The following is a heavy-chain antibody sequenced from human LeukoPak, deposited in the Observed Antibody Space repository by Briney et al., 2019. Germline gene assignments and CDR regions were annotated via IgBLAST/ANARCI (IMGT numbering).Heavy chain of an antibody. D-gene: IGHD4/OR15-4a*01. CDR1: GYTFTRYY. Sequence: ASVKVSCKASGYTFTRYYMHWVRQAPGQGLEWMGRINPNSGGTNYAQKFQGRVTMTRDTSISTAYMELSRLRSDDTAGYYCARHGSLHGHAFDIWGQGTMVTVSS. J-gene: IGHJ3*02. CDR3: ARHGSLHGHAFDI. CDR2: INPNSGGT. V-gene: IGHV1-2*06.